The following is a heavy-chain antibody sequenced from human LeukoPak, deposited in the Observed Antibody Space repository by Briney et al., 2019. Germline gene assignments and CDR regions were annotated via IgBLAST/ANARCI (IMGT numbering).Heavy chain of an antibody. Sequence: PGGSLRLSCAASGFTFSTYSMNWVRQAPGKGLEWVSGISSSGTYIYYADSVKGRFTISRDNAKNSLYLQMSSLRAEDTAVYYCARDRSYGSFNYWGQGTLVTVSS. CDR3: ARDRSYGSFNY. V-gene: IGHV3-21*01. CDR2: ISSSGTYI. D-gene: IGHD5-18*01. J-gene: IGHJ4*02. CDR1: GFTFSTYS.